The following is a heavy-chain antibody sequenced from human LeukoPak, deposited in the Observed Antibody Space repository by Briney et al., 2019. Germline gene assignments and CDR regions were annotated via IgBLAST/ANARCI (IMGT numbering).Heavy chain of an antibody. J-gene: IGHJ6*02. D-gene: IGHD2-2*01. Sequence: GGSLRLSCAASGFTFSSYAMSWVRQAPGKGLEWVSAISGSGGSTYYADSVKGRFTISRDNSKNTLYLQMNSLRAEDTAVYYCAKFTLNYCSSTSCYGDYYYYYGMDVWGQGTTVTVSS. V-gene: IGHV3-23*01. CDR2: ISGSGGST. CDR3: AKFTLNYCSSTSCYGDYYYYYGMDV. CDR1: GFTFSSYA.